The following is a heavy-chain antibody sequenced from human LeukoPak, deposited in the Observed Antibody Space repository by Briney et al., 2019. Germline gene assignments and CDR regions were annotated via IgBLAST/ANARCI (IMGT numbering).Heavy chain of an antibody. V-gene: IGHV1-69*04. CDR3: ARDRSGYYYDSSGSDAFDI. CDR1: GGTFSSYA. Sequence: GASVKVSCKASGGTFSSYAISWVRQAPGQGLEWMGRIIPILGIANYAQKFQGRVTITTDESTSTAYMELSSLRSEDTAVYYCARDRSGYYYDSSGSDAFDIWGQGTMVTVSS. J-gene: IGHJ3*02. D-gene: IGHD3-22*01. CDR2: IIPILGIA.